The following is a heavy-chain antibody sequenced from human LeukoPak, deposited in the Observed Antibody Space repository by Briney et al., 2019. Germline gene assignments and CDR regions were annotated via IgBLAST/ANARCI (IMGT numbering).Heavy chain of an antibody. Sequence: GGSLRLSCAASGFTFSSYGIHWVRQAPGKGLEWVAFIRYDGSNKYYADSVEGRFTISRDNSKNTLYLQMNSLRAEDTAVYYCAKMLGGSYYPLYYYYMDVWGKGTTVTVSS. CDR3: AKMLGGSYYPLYYYYMDV. CDR2: IRYDGSNK. J-gene: IGHJ6*03. CDR1: GFTFSSYG. D-gene: IGHD1-26*01. V-gene: IGHV3-30*02.